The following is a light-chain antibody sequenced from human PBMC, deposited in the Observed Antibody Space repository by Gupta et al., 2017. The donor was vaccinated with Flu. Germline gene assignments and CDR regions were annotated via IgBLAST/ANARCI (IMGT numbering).Light chain of an antibody. CDR2: YAS. CDR3: QQKGSTPMT. CDR1: QSVMSGY. J-gene: IGKJ1*01. V-gene: IGKV3-20*01. Sequence: IVLTQSPCTLSLSPGERATLSCRATQSVMSGYLAWYQQKPGQAPRLLISYASSRANGVPDRFSGSGSGTXFTLTIXRLEPEDFAVYYCQQKGSTPMTFGXGTKVEIK.